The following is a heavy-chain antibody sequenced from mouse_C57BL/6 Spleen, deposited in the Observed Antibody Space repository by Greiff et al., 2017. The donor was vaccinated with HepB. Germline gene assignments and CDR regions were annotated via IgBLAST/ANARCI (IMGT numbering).Heavy chain of an antibody. J-gene: IGHJ1*03. V-gene: IGHV1-80*01. D-gene: IGHD1-1*01. CDR1: GYAFSSYW. CDR3: ARGSYYYGSSTQGYFDV. Sequence: QVQLKQSGAELVKPGASVKISCKASGYAFSSYWMNWVKQRPGKGLEWIGQIYPGDGDTNYNGKFKGKATLTADKSSSTAYMQLSSLTSEDSAVYFCARGSYYYGSSTQGYFDVWGTGTTVTVSS. CDR2: IYPGDGDT.